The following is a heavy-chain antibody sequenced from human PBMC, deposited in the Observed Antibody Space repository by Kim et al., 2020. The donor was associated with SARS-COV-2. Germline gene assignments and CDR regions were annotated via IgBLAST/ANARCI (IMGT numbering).Heavy chain of an antibody. V-gene: IGHV4-4*02. Sequence: SETLSLTCAVSGGSISSSNWWSWVRQPPGKGLEWIGEIYHSGSTNYNPSPKRRVTISVDKSKNQFSLKLRSVPAAATAVYYCARGYITMVRGVIIGWFDPWGQGTLVTVSS. J-gene: IGHJ5*02. CDR1: GGSISSSNW. CDR2: IYHSGST. CDR3: ARGYITMVRGVIIGWFDP. D-gene: IGHD3-10*01.